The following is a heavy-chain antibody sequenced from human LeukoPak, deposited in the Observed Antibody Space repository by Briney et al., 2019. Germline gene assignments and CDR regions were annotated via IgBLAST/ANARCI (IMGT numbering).Heavy chain of an antibody. CDR1: GFTFSSYA. V-gene: IGHV3-23*01. J-gene: IGHJ4*02. D-gene: IGHD3-16*02. CDR3: AKEDRRLRLGELSALDY. Sequence: GGSLRPSCAASGFTFSSYAMSWVRQAPGKGLEWVSAISGSGGSTYYADSVKGRFTISRDNSKNTLYLQMNSLRAEDTAVYYCAKEDRRLRLGELSALDYWGQGTLVTVSS. CDR2: ISGSGGST.